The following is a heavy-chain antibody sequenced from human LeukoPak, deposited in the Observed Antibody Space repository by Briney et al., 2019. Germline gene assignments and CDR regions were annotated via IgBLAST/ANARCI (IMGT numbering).Heavy chain of an antibody. V-gene: IGHV1-18*01. J-gene: IGHJ4*02. Sequence: GASVKVSCKTFNYTFTAYGINWVRQAPGQGLEWMGWIRSDNGKTNYAQKLQGRVTLTTDTTTSTAYMELSSLRSDDTAVYYCARGRFTIFGVAHWGQGSLVTVSS. D-gene: IGHD3-3*01. CDR3: ARGRFTIFGVAH. CDR1: NYTFTAYG. CDR2: IRSDNGKT.